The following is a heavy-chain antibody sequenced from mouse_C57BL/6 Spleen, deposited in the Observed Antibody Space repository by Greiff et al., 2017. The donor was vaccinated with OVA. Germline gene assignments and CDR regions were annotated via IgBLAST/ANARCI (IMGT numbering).Heavy chain of an antibody. V-gene: IGHV5-17*01. CDR2: ISSGSSTI. CDR1: GFTFSDYG. Sequence: EVMLVESGGGLVKPGGSLKLSCAASGFTFSDYGMHWVRQAPEKGLEWVAYISSGSSTIYYADTVKGRFTISRDNAKNTLFLQMTSLRSEDTAMYYCAREATVVPYFDYWGQGTTLTVSS. D-gene: IGHD1-1*01. J-gene: IGHJ2*01. CDR3: AREATVVPYFDY.